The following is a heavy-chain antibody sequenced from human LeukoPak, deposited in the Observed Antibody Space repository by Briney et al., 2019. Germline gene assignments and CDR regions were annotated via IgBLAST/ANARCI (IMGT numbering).Heavy chain of an antibody. D-gene: IGHD6-25*01. V-gene: IGHV3-74*01. Sequence: GGSLRLSCAASGFTFSSYWMHWVRQAPGMGLVWVSRISGDGSTTSYADSVKGRFTISRDNAKNSLYLQMDSLRAEDTAVYYCARVQQAAFDYWGQGTLVTVSS. CDR3: ARVQQAAFDY. J-gene: IGHJ4*02. CDR2: ISGDGSTT. CDR1: GFTFSSYW.